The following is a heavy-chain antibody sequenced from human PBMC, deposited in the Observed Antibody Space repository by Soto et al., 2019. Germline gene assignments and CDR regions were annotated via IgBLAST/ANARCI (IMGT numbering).Heavy chain of an antibody. CDR1: GFTFSSYA. CDR3: AKGADVSFWSLLYYYMDV. J-gene: IGHJ6*03. V-gene: IGHV3-23*01. Sequence: GGSLRLSCAASGFTFSSYAMSWVRQAPGKGLEWVSAISGSGGSTYYADSVKGRFTISRDNSKNTLYLQMNSLRAEDTAVYYCAKGADVSFWSLLYYYMDVWGKGTTVTVSS. D-gene: IGHD3-3*01. CDR2: ISGSGGST.